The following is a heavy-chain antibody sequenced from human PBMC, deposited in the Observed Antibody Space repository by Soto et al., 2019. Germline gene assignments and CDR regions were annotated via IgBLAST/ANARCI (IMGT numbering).Heavy chain of an antibody. V-gene: IGHV1-3*05. CDR3: AGWVVVGATVLGMDV. Sequence: QVQLVQSGAEEKKPGASVKVSCKASGYTFTSYAMHWVRQAPGQRLEWMGWINAGNGNTKYSQKFQGRVTITRDTSASTAYMELSSLRSEDTAVYYCAGWVVVGATVLGMDVWGQGTTVTVSS. CDR1: GYTFTSYA. D-gene: IGHD1-26*01. CDR2: INAGNGNT. J-gene: IGHJ6*02.